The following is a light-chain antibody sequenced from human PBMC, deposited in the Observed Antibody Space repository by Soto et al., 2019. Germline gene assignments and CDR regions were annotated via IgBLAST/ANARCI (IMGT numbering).Light chain of an antibody. CDR1: QSVSNN. Sequence: EKVMTQSPATLSVSPGERATLSCRASQSVSNNLAWFQQRPGQAPRLLIFATSRRATDIPDRFSGSGSGTDFTLAIRRLEPEDFAVYYCHQFGYSPRTFGQGTKVE. V-gene: IGKV3-20*01. J-gene: IGKJ1*01. CDR2: ATS. CDR3: HQFGYSPRT.